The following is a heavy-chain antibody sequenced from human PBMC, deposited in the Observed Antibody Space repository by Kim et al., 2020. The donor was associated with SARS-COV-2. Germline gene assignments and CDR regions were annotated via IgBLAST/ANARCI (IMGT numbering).Heavy chain of an antibody. V-gene: IGHV1-46*01. CDR3: ARVGPLAHYYDSSGYFGFDY. J-gene: IGHJ4*02. CDR2: INPSGGST. CDR1: GYTFTSYY. D-gene: IGHD3-22*01. Sequence: ASVKVSCKASGYTFTSYYMHWVRQAPGQGLEWMGIINPSGGSTSYAQKFQGRVTMTRDTSTSTVYMELSSLRSEDTAVYYCARVGPLAHYYDSSGYFGFDYWGQGTLVTVSS.